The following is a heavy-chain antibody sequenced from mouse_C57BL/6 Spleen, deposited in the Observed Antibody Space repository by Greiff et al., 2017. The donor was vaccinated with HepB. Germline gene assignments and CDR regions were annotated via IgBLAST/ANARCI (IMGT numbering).Heavy chain of an antibody. CDR1: GYTFTDYE. Sequence: VQLQESGAELVRPGASVTLSCKASGYTFTDYEMHWVKQTPVHGLEWIGAIDPETGGTAYNQKFKGKAILTADKSSSTAYMELRSLTSEDSAVYYCTSYLLYYFDYWGQGTTLTVSS. J-gene: IGHJ2*01. CDR2: IDPETGGT. CDR3: TSYLLYYFDY. V-gene: IGHV1-15*01.